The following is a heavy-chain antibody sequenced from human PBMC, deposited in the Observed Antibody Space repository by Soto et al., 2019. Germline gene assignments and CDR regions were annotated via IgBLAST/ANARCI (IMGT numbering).Heavy chain of an antibody. CDR1: GGSISSYY. CDR3: AGCSSTSCYWGHYFQH. Sequence: SETLSLTCTVSGGSISSYYWSWIRQPPGKGLEWIGYIYYSGSTNYNPSLKSRVTISVDTSKNQFSLKLSSVTTADTAVYYCAGCSSTSCYWGHYFQHWGQGTLVTVSS. D-gene: IGHD2-2*01. CDR2: IYYSGST. J-gene: IGHJ1*01. V-gene: IGHV4-59*01.